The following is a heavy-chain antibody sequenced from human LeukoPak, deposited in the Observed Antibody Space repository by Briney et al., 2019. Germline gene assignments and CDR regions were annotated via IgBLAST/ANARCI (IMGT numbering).Heavy chain of an antibody. Sequence: GESLKISCKGSGYSFTSYWIGWVRQMPGKGLEWVGIIYPGDSDTRYSPSFQGQVTISADKSISTAYLQWSSLKASDTAMYYCARPGYCTNGVCQKIDYWGQGTLVTVSS. CDR2: IYPGDSDT. J-gene: IGHJ4*02. CDR3: ARPGYCTNGVCQKIDY. CDR1: GYSFTSYW. D-gene: IGHD2-8*01. V-gene: IGHV5-51*01.